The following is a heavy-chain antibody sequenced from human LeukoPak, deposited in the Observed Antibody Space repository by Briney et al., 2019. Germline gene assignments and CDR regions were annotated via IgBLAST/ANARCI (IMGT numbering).Heavy chain of an antibody. CDR3: ARGYYDILTGYYRELDY. V-gene: IGHV3-21*01. D-gene: IGHD3-9*01. CDR1: GFTFSSYS. J-gene: IGHJ4*02. Sequence: GGSLRLSCAASGFTFSSYSMNWVRQAPGKGLEWVSSISSSSSYIYYADSVKGRFTISRDNAKNSLYLQRNSLRAEDTAVYYCARGYYDILTGYYRELDYWGQGTLVTVSS. CDR2: ISSSSSYI.